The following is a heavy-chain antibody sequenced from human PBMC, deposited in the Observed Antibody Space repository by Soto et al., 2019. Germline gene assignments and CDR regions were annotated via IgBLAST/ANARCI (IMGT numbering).Heavy chain of an antibody. CDR3: AKGDNLGPKTGYAFDP. J-gene: IGHJ5*02. CDR2: TYFRSKWYN. CDR1: GDSVSSNTAS. Sequence: QTLSLTCAISGDSVSSNTASWNWIRQSPSRGLEWLGRTYFRSKWYNDYAVSVKSRIIINPDTSNNQFSLQLNSVTPEDTAVYFCAKGDNLGPKTGYAFDPWGQGSMVTVS. V-gene: IGHV6-1*01. D-gene: IGHD5-12*01.